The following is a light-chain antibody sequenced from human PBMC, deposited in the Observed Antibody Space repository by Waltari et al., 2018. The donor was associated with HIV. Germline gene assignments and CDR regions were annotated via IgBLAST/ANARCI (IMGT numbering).Light chain of an antibody. Sequence: DIVMTQSPDSLAVSLGERATINCKSSQSVFWKSNKNNYLAWYQQKPGQPPKLLMHWASTRESGVPDRFSGSGSGTDFTLTISSLQAEDVAVYFCQQYYSTPRTFGGGTKVEIK. CDR3: QQYYSTPRT. V-gene: IGKV4-1*01. CDR2: WAS. CDR1: QSVFWKSNKNNY. J-gene: IGKJ4*01.